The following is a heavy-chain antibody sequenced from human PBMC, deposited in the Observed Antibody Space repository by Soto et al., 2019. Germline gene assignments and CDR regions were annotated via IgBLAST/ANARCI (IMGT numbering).Heavy chain of an antibody. Sequence: GASVNVSCKAPGYTFTSYGIHWVRQAPGQRLEWMGWINAADGDTKYSPKFQGRVTITRDTSASTAYMELSSLRSEDTAVYYCVRRHVSATGIDWFDPWGKGNMVTVSS. J-gene: IGHJ5*02. V-gene: IGHV1-3*01. D-gene: IGHD6-13*01. CDR3: VRRHVSATGIDWFDP. CDR1: GYTFTSYG. CDR2: INAADGDT.